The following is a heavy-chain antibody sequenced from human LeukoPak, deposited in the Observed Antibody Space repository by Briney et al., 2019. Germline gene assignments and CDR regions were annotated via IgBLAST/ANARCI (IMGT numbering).Heavy chain of an antibody. Sequence: ASVKVSCKASGYTFTSYYMHWVRQAPGQGLEWMGIINPSGGSTSYAQKFQGRVTMTRDMSTSTAYMELSSLRSEDTAVYYCARTLYIASAPGGFDYWGQGTLVTVSS. CDR2: INPSGGST. J-gene: IGHJ4*02. V-gene: IGHV1-46*01. CDR3: ARTLYIASAPGGFDY. D-gene: IGHD3-16*01. CDR1: GYTFTSYY.